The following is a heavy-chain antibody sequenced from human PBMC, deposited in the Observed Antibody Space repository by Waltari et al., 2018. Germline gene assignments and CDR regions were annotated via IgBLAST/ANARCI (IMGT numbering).Heavy chain of an antibody. CDR1: GYTFTGYY. CDR3: AKTQAGTVAFHI. CDR2: ISPNNGGT. V-gene: IGHV1-2*02. J-gene: IGHJ3*02. Sequence: QVQLVQSGAEVKKPGASLKVSCKTSGYTFTGYYIHWVRQAPGQGLEWMGWISPNNGGTSYAPRLQGRVTMTMDASISTAYMELNRLTADDTAVYYCAKTQAGTVAFHIWGQGTMVTVSS. D-gene: IGHD4-17*01.